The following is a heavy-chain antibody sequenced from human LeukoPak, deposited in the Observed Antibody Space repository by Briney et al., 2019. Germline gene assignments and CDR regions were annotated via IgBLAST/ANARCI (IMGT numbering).Heavy chain of an antibody. CDR2: INAGNGNT. Sequence: ASVKVSCKASGYTFTNYGIHWMRQAPGQRLEWMGWINAGNGNTRSSQKLQGRVTITTDTSANTAYMELSSLISEDTAIYFCARVGTSGWYGDSWGQGTQVIVSS. CDR1: GYTFTNYG. J-gene: IGHJ4*02. D-gene: IGHD6-13*01. CDR3: ARVGTSGWYGDS. V-gene: IGHV1-3*01.